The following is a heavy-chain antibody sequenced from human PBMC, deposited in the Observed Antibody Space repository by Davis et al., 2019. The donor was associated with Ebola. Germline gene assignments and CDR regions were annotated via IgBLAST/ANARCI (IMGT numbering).Heavy chain of an antibody. CDR2: LYSRGTT. CDR3: ARYLTSSSLDA. V-gene: IGHV3-53*01. J-gene: IGHJ6*02. Sequence: PGGSLRLSCAASGFTINTNFMSWVRQAPGKGLEWVSVLYSRGTTYYADSVKGRFAVSRDNSKNTLYLQMNSLRAEDTAVYYCARYLTSSSLDAWGPGTTVTVSS. CDR1: GFTINTNF. D-gene: IGHD6-6*01.